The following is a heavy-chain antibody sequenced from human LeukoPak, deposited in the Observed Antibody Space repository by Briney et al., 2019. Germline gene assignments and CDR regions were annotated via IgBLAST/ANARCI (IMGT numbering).Heavy chain of an antibody. CDR3: VRDATGYPNWFDR. CDR1: GFTFTNYV. CDR2: ISNNGGNT. D-gene: IGHD2-2*03. J-gene: IGHJ5*02. Sequence: PGGSLRLSCAASGFTFTNYVMSWVRQAPGKGLEWLSAISNNGGNTYYAASAKGRFTISRDNSKNTLYLQMSSLRVEDTAIYYCVRDATGYPNWFDRWGQGTRVTVSP. V-gene: IGHV3-23*01.